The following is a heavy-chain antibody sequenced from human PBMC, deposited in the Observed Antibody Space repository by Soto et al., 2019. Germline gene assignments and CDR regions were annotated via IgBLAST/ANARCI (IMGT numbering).Heavy chain of an antibody. D-gene: IGHD2-21*02. V-gene: IGHV3-23*01. J-gene: IGHJ4*02. CDR1: GFTFSSYA. CDR3: ARDPPHWSGGDCCKYFDY. Sequence: PGGSLGLSCAASGFTFSSYAMSWVRQAPGKGLEWVSAISGSGGSTYYADSVKGRFTISRDNAKNSLYLQMNSLRDEDTAVYYCARDPPHWSGGDCCKYFDYWGQGTLVTVSS. CDR2: ISGSGGST.